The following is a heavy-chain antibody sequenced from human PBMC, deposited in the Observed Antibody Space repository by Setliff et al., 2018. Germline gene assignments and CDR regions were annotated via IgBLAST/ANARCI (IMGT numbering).Heavy chain of an antibody. CDR1: GDSTSSGDYF. CDR3: AREVGTSTSSDAFDV. D-gene: IGHD1-26*01. CDR2: IYHSGSA. V-gene: IGHV4-30-4*08. J-gene: IGHJ3*01. Sequence: SETLSLTCTVSGDSTSSGDYFWSWIRQPPGKGLEWIAYIYHSGSAYHNPSLKSRVTMSVDTSKNQFSLHLTSVTAADTAVYYCAREVGTSTSSDAFDVWGQGMMVTVSS.